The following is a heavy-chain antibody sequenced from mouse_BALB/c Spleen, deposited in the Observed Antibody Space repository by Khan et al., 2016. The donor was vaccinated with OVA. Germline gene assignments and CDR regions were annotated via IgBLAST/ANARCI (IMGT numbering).Heavy chain of an antibody. J-gene: IGHJ3*01. CDR2: ISSGPHYT. Sequence: EVELVESEGYLVRPGGSLKLSCAASGFTLSSYSLSWVRQTPDKRLEWVATISSGPHYTYYPDSLKGRFTIFRNNAKNTLYLQMSSLKSEDTAMYYCASYLTGSFAYWGQGTLVTVSA. V-gene: IGHV5-6*01. CDR1: GFTLSSYS. CDR3: ASYLTGSFAY. D-gene: IGHD4-1*01.